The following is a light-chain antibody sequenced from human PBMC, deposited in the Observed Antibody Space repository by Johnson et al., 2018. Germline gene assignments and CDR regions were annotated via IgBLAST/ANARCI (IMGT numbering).Light chain of an antibody. J-gene: IGLJ1*01. CDR2: ENN. Sequence: QSVLTQPPSVSAAPGQKVTISCSGSSSNIGNNYVSWYQQLPGTAPKLLIYENNKRPSGIPDRFSGSKSGTSAILGITGLQTGDEADYYCGTGDSSLSAGNVFGTGTQVPVL. V-gene: IGLV1-51*02. CDR3: GTGDSSLSAGNV. CDR1: SSNIGNNY.